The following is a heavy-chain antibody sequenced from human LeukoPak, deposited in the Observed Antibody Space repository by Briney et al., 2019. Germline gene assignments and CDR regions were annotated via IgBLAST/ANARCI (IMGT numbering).Heavy chain of an antibody. V-gene: IGHV3-23*01. J-gene: IGHJ1*01. CDR2: IAPSGGSR. Sequence: GGSLRLSCAASGFTFSSYAMSWVRQVPGKGLEWVSAIAPSGGSREYADSVKGRFTISRDNSKNTLFLQMDSLRDEDTALYYCAIRGISGTKYFQHWGQGTLVTVSS. D-gene: IGHD1-20*01. CDR1: GFTFSSYA. CDR3: AIRGISGTKYFQH.